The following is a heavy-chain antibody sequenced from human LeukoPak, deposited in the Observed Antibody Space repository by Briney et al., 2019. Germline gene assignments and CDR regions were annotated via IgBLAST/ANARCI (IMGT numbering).Heavy chain of an antibody. CDR1: GFTFSSYG. V-gene: IGHV3-23*01. D-gene: IGHD6-13*01. J-gene: IGHJ5*02. Sequence: GGTLRLSCAASGFTFSSYGMSWVRQAPGKGLEWVSAISGSGGSTYYADSVKGRFTISRDNSKNTLYLQMNSLRAEDTAVYYCAKTISSSDGKNWFDPWGQGTLVTVSS. CDR3: AKTISSSDGKNWFDP. CDR2: ISGSGGST.